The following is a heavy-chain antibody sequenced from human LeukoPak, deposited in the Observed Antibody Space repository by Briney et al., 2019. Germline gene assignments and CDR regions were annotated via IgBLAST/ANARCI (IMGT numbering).Heavy chain of an antibody. Sequence: NPSETLSLTCTVSGDSMNSYHWSWLRQSAGKGLQWLGRVHISGSTNYNPSLRSRVAISMDKSKNQFSLKLHSVTAADTAAYYCARDDSSRDGSGGYHDWGQGTLVTVSS. CDR3: ARDDSSRDGSGGYHD. D-gene: IGHD3-22*01. CDR2: VHISGST. CDR1: GDSMNSYH. J-gene: IGHJ4*02. V-gene: IGHV4-4*07.